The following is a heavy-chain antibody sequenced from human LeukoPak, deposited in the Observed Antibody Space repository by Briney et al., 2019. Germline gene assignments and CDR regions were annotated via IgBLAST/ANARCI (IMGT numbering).Heavy chain of an antibody. J-gene: IGHJ1*01. CDR2: INNDGSST. Sequence: PGGSLRLSCAASGFTFSNYPMHWVRQAPGKGLVWVSRINNDGSSTSYADSVKGRFTISRDNAKNALYLQMNSLRAEDMAVYYCARAASCGGDCSSSYLQHWGQGTLVTVSS. V-gene: IGHV3-74*01. CDR1: GFTFSNYP. D-gene: IGHD2-21*02. CDR3: ARAASCGGDCSSSYLQH.